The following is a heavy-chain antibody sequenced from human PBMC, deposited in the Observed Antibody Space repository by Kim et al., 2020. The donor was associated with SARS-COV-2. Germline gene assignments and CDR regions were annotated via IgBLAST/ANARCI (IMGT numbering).Heavy chain of an antibody. CDR1: GFTFSSYS. V-gene: IGHV3-21*01. J-gene: IGHJ1*01. CDR2: ISRSGTYI. Sequence: GGSLRLSCAASGFTFSSYSMNWVRQAPGKGLEWVSFISRSGTYIYYAASVKGRFTISRDNAKNSLFLQMNSLRVDDTAFYYCAIDSNANNITTTREY. CDR3: AIDSNANNITTTREY. D-gene: IGHD1-1*01.